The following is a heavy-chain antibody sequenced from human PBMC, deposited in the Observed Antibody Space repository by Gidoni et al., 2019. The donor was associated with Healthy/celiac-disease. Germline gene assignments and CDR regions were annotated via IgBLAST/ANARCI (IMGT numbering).Heavy chain of an antibody. J-gene: IGHJ3*02. Sequence: QVQLVQSGAEVKKPGASVKVSCKASGYTFTSYGISWVRQAPGQGLEWMGWISAYNGNTNYAQKLQGRVTMTTDTSTSTAYMELRSLRSDDTAVYYCARVRFLEWLDTPLHAFDIWGQGTMVTVSS. D-gene: IGHD3-3*01. CDR3: ARVRFLEWLDTPLHAFDI. V-gene: IGHV1-18*01. CDR1: GYTFTSYG. CDR2: ISAYNGNT.